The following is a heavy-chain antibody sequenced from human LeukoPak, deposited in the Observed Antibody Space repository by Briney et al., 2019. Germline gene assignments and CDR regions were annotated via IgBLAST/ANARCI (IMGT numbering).Heavy chain of an antibody. CDR2: ISWNSGSI. CDR1: GFTFDDYA. V-gene: IGHV3-9*01. Sequence: GGSLRLSCAASGFTFDDYAMHWVRQAPGKGLEWVSGISWNSGSIGYADSVKGRFTISRDNAKNSLYLQMNSLRAEDTALYYCAEGAEAGRGNWFDPWGQGTLVTVSS. CDR3: AEGAEAGRGNWFDP. D-gene: IGHD6-13*01. J-gene: IGHJ5*02.